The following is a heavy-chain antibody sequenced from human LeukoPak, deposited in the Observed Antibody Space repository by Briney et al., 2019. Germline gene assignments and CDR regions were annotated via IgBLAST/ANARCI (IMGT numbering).Heavy chain of an antibody. Sequence: GGSLRLSCTASGFTLGSHDMHWVRQTTGEGLQRVAAIASGFQIFYAGSVKGRFTVSREDAKKSLYLQMNSLRAGDTAVYYCVREARGYHYTYFDYWGQGTLVTVSS. CDR3: VREARGYHYTYFDY. V-gene: IGHV3-13*01. J-gene: IGHJ4*02. CDR1: GFTLGSHD. D-gene: IGHD5-18*01. CDR2: IASGFQI.